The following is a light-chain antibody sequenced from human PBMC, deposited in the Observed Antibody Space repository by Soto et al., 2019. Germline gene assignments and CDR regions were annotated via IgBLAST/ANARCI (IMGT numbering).Light chain of an antibody. CDR2: EVN. V-gene: IGLV2-14*01. CDR3: FSYTSSTTNV. CDR1: NSDIGGYNF. J-gene: IGLJ1*01. Sequence: QSALTQPASVSGSPGQSITISCAGTNSDIGGYNFVSWYQQHPGKAPKLIIFEVNKRPSGVSNRFSGSKSGNTASLTISGLQAEDVADYYCFSYTSSTTNVFGTGTKLAVL.